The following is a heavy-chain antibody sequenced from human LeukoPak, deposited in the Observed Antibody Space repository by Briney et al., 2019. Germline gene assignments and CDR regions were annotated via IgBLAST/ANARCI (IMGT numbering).Heavy chain of an antibody. J-gene: IGHJ4*02. CDR1: GFPVSSNY. V-gene: IGHV3-53*01. D-gene: IGHD3-22*01. CDR3: ARLPYDSSGYYPPPFGY. CDR2: IYSGGST. Sequence: PGGSLRLSCAASGFPVSSNYMGWVRQASGEGPEWGSVIYSGGSTYYADSVKGRFTISRDNSKNTLYLQMNSLRAEDTAVYYCARLPYDSSGYYPPPFGYWGQGTLVTVSS.